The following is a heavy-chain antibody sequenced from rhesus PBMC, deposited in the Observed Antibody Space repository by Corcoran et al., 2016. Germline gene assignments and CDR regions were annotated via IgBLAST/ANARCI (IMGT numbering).Heavy chain of an antibody. CDR3: AGVRH. Sequence: QVQLQESGPGLVKPSETLPLTCAASGASFTSNYWSWTRQSPGKGLEWIGRIYGSGGSTDYNPSLKSRVTISIDTSKNQFSLKLSSVTAADTAVYYCAGVRHWGPGVLVTVSS. CDR1: GASFTSNY. CDR2: IYGSGGST. V-gene: IGHV4S2*01. J-gene: IGHJ5-1*01.